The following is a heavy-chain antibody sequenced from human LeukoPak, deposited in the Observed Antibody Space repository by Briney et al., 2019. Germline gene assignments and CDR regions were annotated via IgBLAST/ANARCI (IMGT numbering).Heavy chain of an antibody. D-gene: IGHD1-26*01. J-gene: IGHJ6*03. V-gene: IGHV3-21*01. Sequence: PGGSLRLSCAASGFTFSTYNMNWVRQAPGKGLEWVPSITSSSSYIYYADSVKGRFTISRDNAKNSLYLQMNSLRAEDTAVYYCARDPYSGRYGDYYYYYYMDVWGKGTTVTISS. CDR2: ITSSSSYI. CDR1: GFTFSTYN. CDR3: ARDPYSGRYGDYYYYYYMDV.